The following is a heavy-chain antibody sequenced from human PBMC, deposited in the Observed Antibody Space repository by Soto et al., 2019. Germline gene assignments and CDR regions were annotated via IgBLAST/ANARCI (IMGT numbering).Heavy chain of an antibody. D-gene: IGHD2-2*01. V-gene: IGHV4-39*01. CDR2: IYYSGST. Sequence: SETLSLTCTVSGGSISSSSYYWGWIRQPPGKGLEWIGSIYYSGSTYYNPSLKSRVTISVDTSKNQFSLKLSSVTAADTAVYYCARHVAPASSLVVPAARLYYMDVWGKGTTVTVSS. J-gene: IGHJ6*03. CDR3: ARHVAPASSLVVPAARLYYMDV. CDR1: GGSISSSSYY.